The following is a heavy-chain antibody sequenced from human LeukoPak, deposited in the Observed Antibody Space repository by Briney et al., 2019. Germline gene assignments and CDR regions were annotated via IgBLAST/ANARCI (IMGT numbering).Heavy chain of an antibody. CDR1: GGSISSSSYY. CDR3: ARNGNTYYDFWSGYPNFTFDY. CDR2: IYYSGST. V-gene: IGHV4-39*01. J-gene: IGHJ4*02. Sequence: TSETLSLTCTVSGGSISSSSYYWGWLRQPPGKGLEWIGSIYYSGSTYYNPSLKSRVTISVDTSKNQFSLKLSSVTAADTAVYYCARNGNTYYDFWSGYPNFTFDYWGQGTLVTVSS. D-gene: IGHD3-3*01.